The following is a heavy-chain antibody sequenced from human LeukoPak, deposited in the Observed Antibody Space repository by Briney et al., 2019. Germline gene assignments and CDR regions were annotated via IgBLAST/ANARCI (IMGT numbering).Heavy chain of an antibody. J-gene: IGHJ4*02. D-gene: IGHD5-18*01. Sequence: GSLRLSCAASGFTFSSYGMHWVRQAPGKGLEWVALISYDGSNKYYADSVKGRFTISRDNSKNTLYLQMSSLRAEDTAVYYCAKGWRGYIYGYCDYWGQGTLATVSS. V-gene: IGHV3-30*18. CDR2: ISYDGSNK. CDR1: GFTFSSYG. CDR3: AKGWRGYIYGYCDY.